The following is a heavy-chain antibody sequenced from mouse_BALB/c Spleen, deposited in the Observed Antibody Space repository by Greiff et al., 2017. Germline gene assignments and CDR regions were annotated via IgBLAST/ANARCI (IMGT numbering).Heavy chain of an antibody. V-gene: IGHV2-9*02. CDR1: GFSLTSYG. J-gene: IGHJ3*01. Sequence: VQLVESGPGLVAPSQSLSITCTVSGFSLTSYGVHWVRQPPGKGLEWLGVIWAGGSTNYNSALMSRLSISKDNSKSQVFLKMNSLQTDDTAMYCCASITTVRGFAYWGQGTLVTVSA. CDR3: ASITTVRGFAY. D-gene: IGHD1-1*01. CDR2: IWAGGST.